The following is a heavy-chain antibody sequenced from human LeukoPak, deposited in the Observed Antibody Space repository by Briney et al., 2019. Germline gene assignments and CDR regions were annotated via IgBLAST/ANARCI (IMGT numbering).Heavy chain of an antibody. CDR1: GFTVSSNY. D-gene: IGHD6-13*01. V-gene: IGHV3-66*01. J-gene: IGHJ6*02. CDR3: ARTGIAAVGTRYYYYYGLDV. Sequence: GGSLRLSCAASGFTVSSNYINWVRQAPGKGLEWVSVIYGGGSTFYADSVKGRFTISRDNSKNTLYLQMNSLRAEDTAVYFCARTGIAAVGTRYYYYYGLDVWGQGTTVTVSS. CDR2: IYGGGST.